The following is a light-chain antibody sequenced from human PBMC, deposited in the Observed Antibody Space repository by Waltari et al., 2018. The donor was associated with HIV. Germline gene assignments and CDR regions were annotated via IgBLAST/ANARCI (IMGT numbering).Light chain of an antibody. Sequence: DIQMTKSPSTLSASVGDRVTITCRASQSIDTSLAWYQQKPGKAPKVLIYRASGLESGVQSRFSGSGSGTEFTLTITSLQPDDFATYYCQNYKRYPFTFGPGTKVDIK. CDR1: QSIDTS. CDR2: RAS. J-gene: IGKJ3*01. CDR3: QNYKRYPFT. V-gene: IGKV1-5*03.